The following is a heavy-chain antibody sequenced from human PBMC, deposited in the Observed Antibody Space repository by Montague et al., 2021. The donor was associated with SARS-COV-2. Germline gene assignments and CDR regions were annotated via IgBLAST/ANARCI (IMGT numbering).Heavy chain of an antibody. J-gene: IGHJ6*03. D-gene: IGHD3-10*01. CDR1: GYTFTSYD. CDR2: MNPNSGNT. V-gene: IGHV1-8*01. Sequence: SVKVSCKASGYTFTSYDINWVRQAAGQGLEWMGWMNPNSGNTGYXQKLQGRVTMTRDTSMNTAYMELSSLRSEDTAVYYCARASLVRGVIITRVRYSYYMDVWGKGTTVTVS. CDR3: ARASLVRGVIITRVRYSYYMDV.